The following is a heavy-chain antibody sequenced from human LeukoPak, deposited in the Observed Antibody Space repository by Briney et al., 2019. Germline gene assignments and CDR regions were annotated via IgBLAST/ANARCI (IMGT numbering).Heavy chain of an antibody. CDR1: GGSISSSSYY. V-gene: IGHV4-39*01. D-gene: IGHD3-16*01. Sequence: SETLSLTCTVSGGSISSSSYYWGWIRQPPGKGLEWIGSIYYSGSTYYNPSLKSRVTISVDTSKNQFSLKLSSVTAADTAVYYCARHSRTLGGWFDPWGQGTLVTVSS. J-gene: IGHJ5*02. CDR3: ARHSRTLGGWFDP. CDR2: IYYSGST.